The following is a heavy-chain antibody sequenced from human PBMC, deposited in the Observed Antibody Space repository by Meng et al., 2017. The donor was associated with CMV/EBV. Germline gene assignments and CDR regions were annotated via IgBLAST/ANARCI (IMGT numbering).Heavy chain of an antibody. CDR3: ARHEHWDAFDI. V-gene: IGHV3-21*01. CDR2: ISGSGRHR. Sequence: GGSLRLSCAASGFTFSSYTMNWVRQAPGKGLEWVSSISGSGRHRYYADSVKGRFTISRDNAKNSLYLQMNSLRAEDTAVYYCARHEHWDAFDIWGQGTTVTVSS. CDR1: GFTFSSYT. J-gene: IGHJ3*02. D-gene: IGHD3-3*02.